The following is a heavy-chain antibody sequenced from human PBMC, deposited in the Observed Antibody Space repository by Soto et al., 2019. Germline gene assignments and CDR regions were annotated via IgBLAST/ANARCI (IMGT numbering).Heavy chain of an antibody. CDR3: VREDDPSMDV. Sequence: WGVLRLSCVASGFAFCDYAMAWVRHTLGKGLDWVAVMGYDGRDIFYADNMKGRFTISTDNSENTLFLLMNSLRIDDTGVYYCVREDDPSMDVWGQGTTVTVPS. CDR2: MGYDGRDI. V-gene: IGHV3-30*04. CDR1: GFAFCDYA. J-gene: IGHJ6*02. D-gene: IGHD3-16*01.